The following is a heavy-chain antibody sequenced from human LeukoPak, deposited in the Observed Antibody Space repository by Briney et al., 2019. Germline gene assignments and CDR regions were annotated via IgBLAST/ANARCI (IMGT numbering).Heavy chain of an antibody. D-gene: IGHD2-15*01. CDR3: ARGLGYCSGGSCYPR. CDR1: GYTFTSYD. V-gene: IGHV1-8*03. Sequence: ASVKVSCKASGYTFTSYDINWVRQATGQGLEWMGWMNPNSSNTGYAQKFQGRVTITRNTSISTAYMELSSLRSEDTAVYYCARGLGYCSGGSCYPRWGQGTLVTVSS. J-gene: IGHJ4*02. CDR2: MNPNSSNT.